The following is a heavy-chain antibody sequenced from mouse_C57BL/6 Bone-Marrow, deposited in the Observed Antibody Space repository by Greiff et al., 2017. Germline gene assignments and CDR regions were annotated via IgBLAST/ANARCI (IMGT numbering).Heavy chain of an antibody. J-gene: IGHJ2*01. Sequence: QVQLHQPGAELVMPGASVKLSCKASGYTFTSYWMHWVKQRPGQGLEWIGEIDPSDSYTNYNQKFKGKSTLTVDKSSSTAYMQLSSLTSEDSAVYYCARESNYGSSYDFDYWGQGTTLTVSS. V-gene: IGHV1-69*01. D-gene: IGHD1-1*01. CDR1: GYTFTSYW. CDR3: ARESNYGSSYDFDY. CDR2: IDPSDSYT.